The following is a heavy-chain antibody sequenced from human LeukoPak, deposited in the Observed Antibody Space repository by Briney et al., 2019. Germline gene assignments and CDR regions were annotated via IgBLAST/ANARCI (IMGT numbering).Heavy chain of an antibody. CDR2: ISSSSSTI. CDR3: ARDYSNFGY. Sequence: PGGSLRLSCAASGFTFSSYSMNWVRQAPGKGLEWVSYISSSSSTIYYADSVKGRFTISRDNAKNSLYLQMNSLRAEDTAVYYCARDYSNFGYWGQGTLATVSS. D-gene: IGHD4-4*01. J-gene: IGHJ4*02. V-gene: IGHV3-48*01. CDR1: GFTFSSYS.